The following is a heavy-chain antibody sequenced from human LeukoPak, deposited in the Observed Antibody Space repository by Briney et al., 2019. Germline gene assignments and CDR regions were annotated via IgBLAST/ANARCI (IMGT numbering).Heavy chain of an antibody. CDR3: GRAIGSSGGYYYYMDV. J-gene: IGHJ6*03. CDR1: DGSVSSSYYS. V-gene: IGHV4-39*07. CDR2: MDYSGRS. Sequence: SETLSLTCTVSDGSVSSSYYSWGWIRQSPGRGLEWIGSMDYSGRSQYNPSLKSRVTISADTSTTHFSLKLTSVTAADTAVYYCGRAIGSSGGYYYYMDVWGKGTAVTVSS. D-gene: IGHD1-14*01.